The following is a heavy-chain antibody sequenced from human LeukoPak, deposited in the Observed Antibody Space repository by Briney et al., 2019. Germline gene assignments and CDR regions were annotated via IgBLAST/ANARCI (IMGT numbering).Heavy chain of an antibody. CDR3: ARENYYGSGSYSYYYGMDV. CDR2: ISSSGSTI. V-gene: IGHV3-11*04. CDR1: GFTFSDYY. Sequence: GGSLRLSCAASGFTFSDYYMSWIRQAPGKGLEWVSYISSSGSTIYYADSVKGRFTISRDNAKNSLYLQMNSLRAEDTAVYYCARENYYGSGSYSYYYGMDVWGQGTTVTVSS. J-gene: IGHJ6*02. D-gene: IGHD3-10*01.